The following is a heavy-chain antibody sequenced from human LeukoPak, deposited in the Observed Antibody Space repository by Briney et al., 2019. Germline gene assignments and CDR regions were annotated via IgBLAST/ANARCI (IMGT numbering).Heavy chain of an antibody. CDR3: ASYLYSSSWTPFDY. J-gene: IGHJ4*02. D-gene: IGHD6-13*01. CDR1: GGTFSSYA. CDR2: IIPIFGTA. Sequence: ASVKVSCKAPGGTFSSYAISWVRQAPGQGLEWMGGIIPIFGTANYAQKFQGRVTITADESTSTAYMELSSLRSEDTAVYYCASYLYSSSWTPFDYWGQGTLVTVSS. V-gene: IGHV1-69*13.